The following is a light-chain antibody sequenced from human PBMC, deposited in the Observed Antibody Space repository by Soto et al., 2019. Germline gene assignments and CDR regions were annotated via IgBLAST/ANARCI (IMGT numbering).Light chain of an antibody. J-gene: IGLJ1*01. CDR1: SSDVGAYNY. CDR3: FSHRGGDSHV. Sequence: ALTQPASVSGSPGQSITISFAGTSSDVGAYNYVSWYQQYPGKAPKLMIYGVTNRPSGVSNRFSGSKTGNTASLTISGLQAEDEADYYCFSHRGGDSHVFGTGTKVTVL. CDR2: GVT. V-gene: IGLV2-14*01.